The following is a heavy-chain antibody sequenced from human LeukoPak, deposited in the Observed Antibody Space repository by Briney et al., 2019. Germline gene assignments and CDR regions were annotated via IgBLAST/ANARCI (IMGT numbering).Heavy chain of an antibody. CDR1: GFTFDDYA. CDR2: ISWNSGSI. V-gene: IGHV3-9*01. J-gene: IGHJ5*02. Sequence: PGGSLRLSCAASGFTFDDYAMHWVRQAPGKGLEWVSGISWNSGSIGYADSVKGRFTISRDNAKNSLYLQMNSLRAEDTAVYYCARDLNNWNDNWFDPWGQGTLVTVSS. CDR3: ARDLNNWNDNWFDP. D-gene: IGHD1-1*01.